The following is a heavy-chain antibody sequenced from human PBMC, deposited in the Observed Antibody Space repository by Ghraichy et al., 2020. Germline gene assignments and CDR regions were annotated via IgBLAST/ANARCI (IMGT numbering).Heavy chain of an antibody. Sequence: GGSLRLSCEGTGFNFTSSWMNWVRQVPGKGLEWVAGIKADGSETFYAASVTGRFTISRDNGRNSAYLQMNSLRAEDTAFYYCASDRAYKWFDYWGQGTLVTVSS. V-gene: IGHV3-7*03. CDR3: ASDRAYKWFDY. D-gene: IGHD1-1*01. CDR2: IKADGSET. CDR1: GFNFTSSW. J-gene: IGHJ4*02.